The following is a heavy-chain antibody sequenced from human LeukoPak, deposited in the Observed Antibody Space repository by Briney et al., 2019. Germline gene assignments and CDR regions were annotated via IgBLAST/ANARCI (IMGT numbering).Heavy chain of an antibody. Sequence: GGSLRLSCGASGFTFSSYTMIWVGQAPGMGLEWVSSISSSRTSIYYEDSVKGRFTISRDNAKNSLYLQMNSLRAEDTSVYYCATAGRSTTPGYWGQGTLVIVSS. CDR2: ISSSRTSI. V-gene: IGHV3-21*01. D-gene: IGHD6-13*01. J-gene: IGHJ4*02. CDR1: GFTFSSYT. CDR3: ATAGRSTTPGY.